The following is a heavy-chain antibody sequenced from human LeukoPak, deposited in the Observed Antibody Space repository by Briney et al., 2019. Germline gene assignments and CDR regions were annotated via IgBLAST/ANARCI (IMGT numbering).Heavy chain of an antibody. Sequence: ASVNVSCKASGYTFTGYYMHWVRQAPGQGLEWMGWINPNSGGTNYAQKFQGRVTMTRDTSISTAYMELSRLRSDDTAVYYCARSYDFWSVGAFDIWGQGTLVTVSS. CDR3: ARSYDFWSVGAFDI. D-gene: IGHD3-3*01. CDR1: GYTFTGYY. J-gene: IGHJ4*02. V-gene: IGHV1-2*02. CDR2: INPNSGGT.